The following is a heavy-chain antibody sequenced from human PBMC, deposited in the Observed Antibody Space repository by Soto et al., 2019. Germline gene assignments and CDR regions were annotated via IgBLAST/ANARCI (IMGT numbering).Heavy chain of an antibody. J-gene: IGHJ4*02. D-gene: IGHD2-2*01. V-gene: IGHV3-21*01. CDR2: ISSSSNYI. CDR3: ARAMGYCSSTRCSNYFDY. Sequence: GGSLRLSCAASGFTFSSYSMNWVRQAPGKGLEWVSSISSSSNYIYYADSVKGRFTISRDNAKNSLYLQMNSLRAEDTAVYYCARAMGYCSSTRCSNYFDYWGQGTLVTVSS. CDR1: GFTFSSYS.